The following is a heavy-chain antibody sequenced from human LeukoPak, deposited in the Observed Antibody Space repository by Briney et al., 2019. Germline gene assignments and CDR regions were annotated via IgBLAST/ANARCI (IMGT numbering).Heavy chain of an antibody. Sequence: PSETLSLTCAVYGGSFSGYYWSWIRQPPGKGLEWIGEINYSGSANYNPPLKSRVTISVDTSKNQFSLKLTSVTAADTAVYYCARTKVYYVDYWGQGSLVTVSS. CDR3: ARTKVYYVDY. V-gene: IGHV4-34*01. J-gene: IGHJ4*02. CDR1: GGSFSGYY. CDR2: INYSGSA.